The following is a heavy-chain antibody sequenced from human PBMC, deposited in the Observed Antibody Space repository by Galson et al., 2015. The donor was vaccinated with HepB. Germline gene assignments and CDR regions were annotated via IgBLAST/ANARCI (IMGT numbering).Heavy chain of an antibody. J-gene: IGHJ4*02. CDR1: GFTFSSYS. Sequence: SLRLSCAASGFTFSSYSMNWVRQAPGKGLEWVSYISSGSSTIYYAYSVKGRLTISRDNAENSLYLQMNSLRDEDTAVYYCARAVAGYRIIDYWGQGTLVTVSS. V-gene: IGHV3-48*02. CDR3: ARAVAGYRIIDY. D-gene: IGHD6-19*01. CDR2: ISSGSSTI.